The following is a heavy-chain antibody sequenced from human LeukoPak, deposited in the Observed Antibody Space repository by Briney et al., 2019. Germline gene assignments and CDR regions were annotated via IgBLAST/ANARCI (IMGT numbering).Heavy chain of an antibody. Sequence: SETLSLTCTVSGGSISSYYWSWIRQPPGKGLEWIGYIYYSGSTNYNPSLKSRVTMSVDTSKNQFSLKLSSVTAADTAVYYCARRKVRGVIIAKSYFDYWGQGTLVTVSS. V-gene: IGHV4-59*12. CDR2: IYYSGST. CDR3: ARRKVRGVIIAKSYFDY. J-gene: IGHJ4*02. D-gene: IGHD3-10*01. CDR1: GGSISSYY.